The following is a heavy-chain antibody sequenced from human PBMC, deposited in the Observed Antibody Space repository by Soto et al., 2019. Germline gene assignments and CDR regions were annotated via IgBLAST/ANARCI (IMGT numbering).Heavy chain of an antibody. CDR1: GFTFSSYS. V-gene: IGHV3-21*01. D-gene: IGHD6-13*01. CDR2: ISSSSSYI. CDR3: ARDNSAAAGYYYYYMDV. J-gene: IGHJ6*03. Sequence: GGSLRLSCAASGFTFSSYSMNWVRQAPGKGLEWVSSISSSSSYIYYADSVKGRFTISRDNAKNSLYLQMNSLRAEDTAVYYCARDNSAAAGYYYYYMDVWGKGTTVTVSS.